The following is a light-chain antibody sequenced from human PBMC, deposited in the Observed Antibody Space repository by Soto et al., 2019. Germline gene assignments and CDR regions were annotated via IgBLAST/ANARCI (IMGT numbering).Light chain of an antibody. CDR1: QSISTY. Sequence: DIQMTQSPCSLPASVGDRVTLTCRTSQSISTYLNWYQQKPGKAPKLVIYAASSLQSGVPSRLSGSGSGTDFTLTISSLQPEDFATYYCQQSYTIPYTFGQGTKLEIK. V-gene: IGKV1-39*01. CDR3: QQSYTIPYT. J-gene: IGKJ2*01. CDR2: AAS.